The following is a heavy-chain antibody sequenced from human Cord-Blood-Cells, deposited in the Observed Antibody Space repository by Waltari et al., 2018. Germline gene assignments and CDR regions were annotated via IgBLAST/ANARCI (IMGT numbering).Heavy chain of an antibody. J-gene: IGHJ3*02. V-gene: IGHV1-2*02. CDR3: ARPNSSGYYDAFDI. D-gene: IGHD3-22*01. CDR2: INPNSGGT. CDR1: GYTITGYY. Sequence: QVQLVQSGAEVKKPGASVKVSCKASGYTITGYYMPWVGQAPGQGLEWMGWINPNSGGTNYAQKFQGRVTMTRDTSISTAYMELSRLRSDDTAVYYCARPNSSGYYDAFDIWGQGTMVTVSS.